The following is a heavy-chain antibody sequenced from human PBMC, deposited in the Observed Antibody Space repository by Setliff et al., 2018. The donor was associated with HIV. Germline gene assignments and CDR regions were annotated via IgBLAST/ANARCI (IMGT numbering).Heavy chain of an antibody. CDR3: ARGARLLAAYSDRWDYFYMAV. J-gene: IGHJ6*03. Sequence: SETLSLTCAVFGGSFTDYYWIWIRQPPGKGLEWIGEINHSGSTHYNPSLKSRFIISVDASKNRFSLKVNSMTAADTAVYYCARGARLLAAYSDRWDYFYMAVWGKGTTVTVSS. D-gene: IGHD1-26*01. V-gene: IGHV4-34*01. CDR2: INHSGST. CDR1: GGSFTDYY.